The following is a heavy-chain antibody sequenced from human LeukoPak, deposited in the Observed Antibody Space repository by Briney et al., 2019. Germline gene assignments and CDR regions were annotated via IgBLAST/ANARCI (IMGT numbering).Heavy chain of an antibody. CDR3: ARAVSGYIYGYGY. J-gene: IGHJ4*02. CDR1: GITFTSNW. D-gene: IGHD5-18*01. V-gene: IGHV3-74*01. Sequence: GGSHTLPCAASGITFTSNWHRVRQVPGKGLVGVSRIKSDGSSTRHADSVKGLFTISRDSDKNTPYLQMNSLRVEDTAVYYCARAVSGYIYGYGYWGQGTL. CDR2: IKSDGSST.